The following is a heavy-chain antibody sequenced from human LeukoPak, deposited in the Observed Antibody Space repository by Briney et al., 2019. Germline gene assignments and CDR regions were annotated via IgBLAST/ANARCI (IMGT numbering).Heavy chain of an antibody. Sequence: GGSLRLSCSASGFTFSSYAMHWVRQAPGKGLEYVSAISSNGGSTYYADSVKGRFTTSRDNSKNTLYLQMSSLRAEDTAVYYCVKGTGYSYGYGLGYWGQGTLVTVSS. D-gene: IGHD5-18*01. CDR1: GFTFSSYA. CDR3: VKGTGYSYGYGLGY. J-gene: IGHJ4*02. V-gene: IGHV3-64D*09. CDR2: ISSNGGST.